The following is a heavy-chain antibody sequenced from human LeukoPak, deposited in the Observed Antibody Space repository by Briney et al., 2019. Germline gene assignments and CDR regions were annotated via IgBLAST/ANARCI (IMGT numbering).Heavy chain of an antibody. CDR3: ARRPASSRVGATTSYIDY. V-gene: IGHV4-39*01. D-gene: IGHD1-26*01. J-gene: IGHJ4*02. CDR2: IYFSGIT. Sequence: SETLSLICPVSGGCVNSHTYYWVWIREPTGKAPEWIGGIYFSGITYYNTSLNSRVSMSIDTSKDLFFLKLRSVTAADTAMYYCARRPASSRVGATTSYIDYLGQGNLVNVSS. CDR1: GGCVNSHTYY.